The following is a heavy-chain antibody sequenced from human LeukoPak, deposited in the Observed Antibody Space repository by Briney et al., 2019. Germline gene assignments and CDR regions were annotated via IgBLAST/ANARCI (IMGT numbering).Heavy chain of an antibody. CDR2: INQDGSEK. CDR3: ARDYYGTFDY. J-gene: IGHJ4*02. D-gene: IGHD3-22*01. CDR1: GFTFSSNW. V-gene: IGHV3-7*01. Sequence: GGSLRLSCAASGFTFSSNWMNWVRQAPGRGLEWVANINQDGSEKYYVDSVKGRFTISRDNAKNSLYLQMNSLRAEDTAVYYCARDYYGTFDYRGQGTLVTVSS.